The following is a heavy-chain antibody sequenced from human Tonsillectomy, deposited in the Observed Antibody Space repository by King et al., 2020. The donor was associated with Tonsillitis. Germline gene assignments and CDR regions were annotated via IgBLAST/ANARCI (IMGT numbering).Heavy chain of an antibody. V-gene: IGHV5-51*01. CDR1: GYSFTGYW. Sequence: VQLVESGAEVKKPGESLKISCKGSGYSFTGYWIGWVRQMPGKGLEWMGTIFPGDSDTRYGPSFQGQVTISADKSISTAYLQWSSLKATDTALYYCARPVAFGEFSSPYFDSWGQGTLVTVSS. D-gene: IGHD3-10*01. CDR2: IFPGDSDT. J-gene: IGHJ4*02. CDR3: ARPVAFGEFSSPYFDS.